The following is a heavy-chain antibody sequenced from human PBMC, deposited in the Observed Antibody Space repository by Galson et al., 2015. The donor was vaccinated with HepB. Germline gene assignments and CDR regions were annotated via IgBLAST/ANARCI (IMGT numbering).Heavy chain of an antibody. CDR1: GFIFSTYG. Sequence: SLRLSCATSGFIFSTYGMHWVRQAPGKGLEWVAIIWHDGSNEYYADSVKGRFTISRDNSKNTLYLQMNTLRVEDTAVYYCVRNGHYYTMDVWGQGTTVTVSS. J-gene: IGHJ6*02. D-gene: IGHD1-1*01. V-gene: IGHV3-33*01. CDR3: VRNGHYYTMDV. CDR2: IWHDGSNE.